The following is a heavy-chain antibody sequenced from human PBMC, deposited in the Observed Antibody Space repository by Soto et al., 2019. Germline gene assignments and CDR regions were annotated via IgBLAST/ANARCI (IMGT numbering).Heavy chain of an antibody. V-gene: IGHV4-59*01. Sequence: SETLSRTCTVSAGSISNYYWTWVRQPPGQGLEWIVYIHYSGSTNYNPSLKSRVTISVDTSKNQFSLKLRSVTAADTAVYYCARFRSYEGYFDYWGQGTLVTVSS. CDR1: AGSISNYY. D-gene: IGHD3-3*01. CDR2: IHYSGST. J-gene: IGHJ4*02. CDR3: ARFRSYEGYFDY.